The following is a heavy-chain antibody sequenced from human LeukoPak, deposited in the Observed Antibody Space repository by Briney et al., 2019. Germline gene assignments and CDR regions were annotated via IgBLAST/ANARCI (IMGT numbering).Heavy chain of an antibody. D-gene: IGHD4/OR15-4a*01. CDR1: GGTFSSYA. J-gene: IGHJ6*02. V-gene: IGHV1-69*13. Sequence: SVKVSCKASGGTFSSYAISWVRQAPGQGLEWMGGIIPIFGTANYAQKFQGRVTITADESTSTAYMELSSLRSEDTAVYYCARPMTIGPRAMDVWGQGTTVTVSS. CDR3: ARPMTIGPRAMDV. CDR2: IIPIFGTA.